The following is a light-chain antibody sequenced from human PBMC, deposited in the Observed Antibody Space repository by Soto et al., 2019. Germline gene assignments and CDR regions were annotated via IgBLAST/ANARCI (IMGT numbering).Light chain of an antibody. V-gene: IGLV2-14*01. CDR3: SSYTSSSTVL. Sequence: QSALTQPDSVSGSPGQSITISCTGTSSDVGGYNHVSWYQQHPGKAPKLMIYEVSNRPSGVSNRFSCSKSGNTASLTISGLQAEDEADYYCSSYTSSSTVLFGGGTKLTVL. CDR2: EVS. CDR1: SSDVGGYNH. J-gene: IGLJ2*01.